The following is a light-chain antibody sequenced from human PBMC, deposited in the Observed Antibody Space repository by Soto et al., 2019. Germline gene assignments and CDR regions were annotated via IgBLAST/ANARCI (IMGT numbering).Light chain of an antibody. CDR3: QQTYTLPPT. CDR2: AAY. CDR1: QSISSL. J-gene: IGKJ4*01. Sequence: DIQLTQSPSSLSACVGDRITITCRAGQSISSLLSWYQQKPGKAPKLLIYAAYTLESGVPTRFSGSGSGTDFTLTINSLQPEDFAAYYCQQTYTLPPTFGGGTKVDIK. V-gene: IGKV1-39*01.